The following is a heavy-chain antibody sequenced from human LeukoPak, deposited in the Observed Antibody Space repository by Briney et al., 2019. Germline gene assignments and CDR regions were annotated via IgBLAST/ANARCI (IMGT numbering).Heavy chain of an antibody. CDR2: ITSSSSYI. V-gene: IGHV3-21*01. CDR1: GFTFSSYW. CDR3: ARGNAFDI. Sequence: PGGSLRLSCAASGFTFSSYWMHWVRQAPGKGLVWVSSITSSSSYIYYADSVKGRFTISRDNAKNSLYLQMNSLRAEDTAVYYCARGNAFDIWGQGTMVTVSS. J-gene: IGHJ3*02.